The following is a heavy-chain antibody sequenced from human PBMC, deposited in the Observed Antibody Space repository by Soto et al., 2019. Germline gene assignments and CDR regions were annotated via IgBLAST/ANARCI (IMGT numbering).Heavy chain of an antibody. J-gene: IGHJ6*02. CDR1: GFTFSNYW. Sequence: PGGSLRLSCAASGFTFSNYWMSWVRQAPGKGLEWVANIKEAGSEKYYVDSVRGRFTISRDNAKNSLYLQMNSLRAEDTAVYYCAITMVWGAISDYYYGIDVWGQGT. V-gene: IGHV3-7*02. CDR3: AITMVWGAISDYYYGIDV. CDR2: IKEAGSEK. D-gene: IGHD3-10*01.